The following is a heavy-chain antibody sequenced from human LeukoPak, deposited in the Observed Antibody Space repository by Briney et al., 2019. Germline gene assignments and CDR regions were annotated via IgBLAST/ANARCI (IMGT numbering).Heavy chain of an antibody. V-gene: IGHV1-8*01. J-gene: IGHJ4*02. CDR1: GYTFTSYD. CDR2: MNPNSGNT. Sequence: ASVKVSCKASGYTFTSYDINWVRQATGQGLEWMGWMNPNSGNTGYAQKFQGRVTMTRNTSISTAYMELSSLRSEDTAVYYCARGGFHYGGTGADYWGQGTLVTVSS. D-gene: IGHD4-23*01. CDR3: ARGGFHYGGTGADY.